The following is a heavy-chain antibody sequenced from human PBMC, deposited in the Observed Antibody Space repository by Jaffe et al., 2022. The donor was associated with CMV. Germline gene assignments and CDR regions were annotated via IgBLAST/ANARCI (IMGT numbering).Heavy chain of an antibody. Sequence: EVQLVESGGGLVQPGGSLRLSCAASGFTFSSYWMSWVRQAPGKGLEWVANIKQDGSEKYYVDSVKGRFTISRDNAKNSLYLQMNSLRAEDTAVYYCARDGGSSWYGSDYWGQGTLVTVSS. J-gene: IGHJ4*02. V-gene: IGHV3-7*01. CDR2: IKQDGSEK. CDR1: GFTFSSYW. CDR3: ARDGGSSWYGSDY. D-gene: IGHD6-13*01.